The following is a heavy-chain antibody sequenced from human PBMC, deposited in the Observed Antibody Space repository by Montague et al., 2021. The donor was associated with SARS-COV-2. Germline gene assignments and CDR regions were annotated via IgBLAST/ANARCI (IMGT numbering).Heavy chain of an antibody. Sequence: SETLSLTCTVSGGSISSSSYYWGWIRQPPGKGLEWIGSVYYSGSTYYNPSLKSRVTISVDTSKNQFSLKLISVTAADTSVYYCARDGSLRFESLFGPRHYYYGMDVWGQGTTVTVSS. CDR2: VYYSGST. J-gene: IGHJ6*02. V-gene: IGHV4-39*07. D-gene: IGHD3-16*01. CDR3: ARDGSLRFESLFGPRHYYYGMDV. CDR1: GGSISSSSYY.